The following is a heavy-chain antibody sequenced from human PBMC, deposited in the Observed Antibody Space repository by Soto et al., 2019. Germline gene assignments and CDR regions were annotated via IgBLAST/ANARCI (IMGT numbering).Heavy chain of an antibody. Sequence: EVQLVESGGGLVKPGVSLRLSCAASGFTFSSYSMNWVRQAPGKGLEWFSSISSSSSYIYYADSVKGRFTISRDNAKNSLYLQMNSLRAEDTAVYYCARDEYGSYLFDYWGQGTLVTVSS. CDR3: ARDEYGSYLFDY. V-gene: IGHV3-21*01. CDR1: GFTFSSYS. D-gene: IGHD1-26*01. J-gene: IGHJ4*02. CDR2: ISSSSSYI.